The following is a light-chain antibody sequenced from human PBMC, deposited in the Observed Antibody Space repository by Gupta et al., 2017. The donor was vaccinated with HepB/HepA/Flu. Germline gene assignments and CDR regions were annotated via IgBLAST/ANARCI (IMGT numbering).Light chain of an antibody. J-gene: IGKJ4*01. CDR2: DAS. CDR1: QDIRDY. CDR3: QQYDDFPCT. Sequence: DIQMTQSPSSLSASVGDRVTITCQASQDIRDYLNWYQQKPGKAPNLLIYDASHLETGVPSRVSGSGSGTDFTFTISSLQAEDIATYYCQQYDDFPCTFGGGTKVEIK. V-gene: IGKV1-33*01.